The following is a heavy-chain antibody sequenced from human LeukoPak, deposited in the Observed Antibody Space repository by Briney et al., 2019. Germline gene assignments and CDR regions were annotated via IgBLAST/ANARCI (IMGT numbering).Heavy chain of an antibody. J-gene: IGHJ6*03. CDR2: ISAYNGNT. V-gene: IGHV1-18*01. CDR3: ARVAYYYDSSGYGRRYYYYMDV. Sequence: ASVKVSCKASGYTFTSYGISWVRQAPGQGLEWMGWISAYNGNTNYAQKLQGRVTMTTDTSTSTAYMELSSLRSEDTAVYYCARVAYYYDSSGYGRRYYYYMDVWGKGTTVTISS. CDR1: GYTFTSYG. D-gene: IGHD3-22*01.